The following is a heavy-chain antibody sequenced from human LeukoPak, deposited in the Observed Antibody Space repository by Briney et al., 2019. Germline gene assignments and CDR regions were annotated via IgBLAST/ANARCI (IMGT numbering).Heavy chain of an antibody. CDR3: AKRRDAFDM. CDR2: IYYSGST. CDR1: GGSISSYY. Sequence: SETLSLTCSVSGGSISSYYWSWIRQPPGKGLEWIGYIYYSGSTNYNPSLKSRVTISVYTSKNQFSLKLSSVTAADTAVYYCAKRRDAFDMWGQGTMVTVSS. V-gene: IGHV4-59*01. J-gene: IGHJ3*02.